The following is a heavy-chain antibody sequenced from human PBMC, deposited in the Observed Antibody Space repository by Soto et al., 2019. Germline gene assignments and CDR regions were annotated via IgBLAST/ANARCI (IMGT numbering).Heavy chain of an antibody. CDR3: AIGADCGGDCSSLDY. J-gene: IGHJ4*02. CDR1: GGTSSNYA. V-gene: IGHV1-69*01. D-gene: IGHD2-21*02. Sequence: QVQLVQSGAEVKRPGSSVKVSCKASGGTSSNYAISWVRQAPGQGLEWMGGLIPIFASADYAQNLQGRLTITEYESTSTAYMELSSLRSEDTAVYYCAIGADCGGDCSSLDYWGQGTLVTVSS. CDR2: LIPIFASA.